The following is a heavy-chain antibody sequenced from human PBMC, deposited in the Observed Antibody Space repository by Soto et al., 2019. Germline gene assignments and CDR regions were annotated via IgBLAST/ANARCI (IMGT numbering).Heavy chain of an antibody. Sequence: PXESLLRSFAASGFNFNSYTINWVRQAPGKRLEWLSSISSSGYIFSTDSVRGRFTISRDNAKNSVYLQINSLRAEDTAVYFCARDCSGGSCYPGMDVWGQGTTVTVSS. CDR1: GFNFNSYT. J-gene: IGHJ6*02. D-gene: IGHD2-15*01. CDR2: ISSSGYI. V-gene: IGHV3-21*01. CDR3: ARDCSGGSCYPGMDV.